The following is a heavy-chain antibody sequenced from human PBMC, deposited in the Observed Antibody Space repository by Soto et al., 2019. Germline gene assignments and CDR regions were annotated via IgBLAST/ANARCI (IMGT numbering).Heavy chain of an antibody. V-gene: IGHV3-23*01. J-gene: IGHJ4*02. CDR3: AKDGSPRITIFGVVIMGYYFDY. D-gene: IGHD3-3*01. CDR2: ISGSGGST. CDR1: GFTFSSYA. Sequence: GGSLRLSCAASGFTFSSYAMSWVRQAPGKGLEWVSAISGSGGSTYYADSVKGRFTISRDNSKNTLYLQMNSLRAEDTAVYYCAKDGSPRITIFGVVIMGYYFDYWGQGTLVTVSS.